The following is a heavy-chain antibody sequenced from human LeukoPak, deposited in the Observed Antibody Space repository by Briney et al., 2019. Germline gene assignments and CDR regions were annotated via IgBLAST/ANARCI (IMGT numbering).Heavy chain of an antibody. J-gene: IGHJ5*02. Sequence: SGPALVKPTQTLTLTCTFSGFSLSTSGMCVSWIRQPPGKALEWLARIDWDDDKYYSTSLKTRLTISKDTSKNQVVLTMTNMDPVDTATHYCARTRAVNNWFDPWGQGTLVTVSS. CDR3: ARTRAVNNWFDP. V-gene: IGHV2-70*11. D-gene: IGHD4-23*01. CDR1: GFSLSTSGMC. CDR2: IDWDDDK.